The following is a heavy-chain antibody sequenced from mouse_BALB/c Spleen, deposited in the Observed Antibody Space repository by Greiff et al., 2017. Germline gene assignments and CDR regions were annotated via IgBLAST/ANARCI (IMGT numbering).Heavy chain of an antibody. CDR1: GFTFSDYY. CDR3: AREGGYGYDAWFAY. CDR2: ISDGGSYT. D-gene: IGHD2-2*01. J-gene: IGHJ3*01. Sequence: EVHLVESGGGLVKPGGSLKLSCAASGFTFSDYYMYWVRQTPEKRLEWVATISDGGSYTYYPDSVKGRFTISRDNAKNNLYLQMSSLKSEDTAMYYCAREGGYGYDAWFAYWGQGTLVTVSA. V-gene: IGHV5-4*02.